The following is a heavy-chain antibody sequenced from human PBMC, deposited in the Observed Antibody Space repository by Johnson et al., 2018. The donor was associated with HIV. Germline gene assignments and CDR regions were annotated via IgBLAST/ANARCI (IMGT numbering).Heavy chain of an antibody. Sequence: QVQLVESGGGVVQPGGSLRLSCAASGFTFSSYGMHWVRQAPGKGLEWVAFIRYAGSNKYYADSVKGRFTISRDNSKNTLYLQMNSLRAEDTAVYYCAKRGERGAFDIWGQGTMVTVSS. CDR2: IRYAGSNK. V-gene: IGHV3-30*02. CDR1: GFTFSSYG. J-gene: IGHJ3*02. D-gene: IGHD3-10*01. CDR3: AKRGERGAFDI.